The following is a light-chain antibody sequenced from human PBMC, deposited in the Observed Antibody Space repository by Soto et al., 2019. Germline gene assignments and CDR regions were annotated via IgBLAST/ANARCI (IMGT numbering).Light chain of an antibody. CDR2: EGT. CDR1: SGDVGGYNY. V-gene: IGLV2-14*01. Sequence: QSALTQPASVSGSPGQSITISCTGTSGDVGGYNYVSWYQHHPDKAPKLMLYEGTKRPSGVSNRFSGSKSGNPASLTISGLQAEDEADYYCSSYTSGSTLYVFGTGTKLTVL. CDR3: SSYTSGSTLYV. J-gene: IGLJ1*01.